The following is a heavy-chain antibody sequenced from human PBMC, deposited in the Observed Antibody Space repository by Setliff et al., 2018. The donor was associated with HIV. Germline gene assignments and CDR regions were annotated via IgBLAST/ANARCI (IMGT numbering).Heavy chain of an antibody. CDR1: KFKFSDYW. V-gene: IGHV3-7*03. CDR3: ASAAYFDY. CDR2: IKRDGATK. D-gene: IGHD6-25*01. J-gene: IGHJ4*02. Sequence: GGSLRLSCAASKFKFSDYWMTWVRQLPGKGLEWVANIKRDGATKYYVDSVRGRFTISRDNAKNSLYLQMNSLRVEDTAVYYCASAAYFDYWGQGTLVTVSS.